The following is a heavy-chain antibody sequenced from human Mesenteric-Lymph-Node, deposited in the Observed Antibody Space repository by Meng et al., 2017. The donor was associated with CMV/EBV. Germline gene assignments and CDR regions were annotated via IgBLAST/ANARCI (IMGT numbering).Heavy chain of an antibody. CDR3: ARYYYYGSGSYYFDY. D-gene: IGHD3-10*01. V-gene: IGHV2-5*02. J-gene: IGHJ4*02. CDR1: GFSPSTSGVG. Sequence: GFSPSTSGVGVGWIRQPPGKALEWLALIYWDDGKRYSPSLKSRLTITKDTSKSQVVLTMTNMDPVDTATYYCARYYYYGSGSYYFDYWGQGTLVTVSS. CDR2: IYWDDGK.